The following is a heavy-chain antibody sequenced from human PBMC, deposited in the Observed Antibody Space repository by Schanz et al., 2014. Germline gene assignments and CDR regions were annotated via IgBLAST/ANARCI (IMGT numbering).Heavy chain of an antibody. V-gene: IGHV3-53*01. D-gene: IGHD5-12*01. J-gene: IGHJ3*01. CDR3: ARDGGRDGYNLAFDV. Sequence: EVQLVESGGGLIQPGGSLRLSCAVSGFTVNTNYMSWVRQAPGKGLEWISSMYINSGSTQYADSVKGRFIISRDSSKNTLIPQMNSLRAEDTAVYFGARDGGRDGYNLAFDVWGQGTLVTVSS. CDR2: MYINSGST. CDR1: GFTVNTNY.